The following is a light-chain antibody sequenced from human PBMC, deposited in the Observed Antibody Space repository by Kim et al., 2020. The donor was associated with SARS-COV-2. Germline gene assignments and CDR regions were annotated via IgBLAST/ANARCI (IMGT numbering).Light chain of an antibody. CDR2: VEGSGSY. Sequence: QLVLTQSSSASASLGSSVKLTCTLSSGHSNYFIAWHQQQPGKSPRFLMKVEGSGSYNKGGGVPDRFSGSRSGADRYLIISNLHSEDEADYYCETWDSNIQVFGGGTQLTVL. CDR1: SGHSNYF. V-gene: IGLV4-60*03. CDR3: ETWDSNIQV. J-gene: IGLJ3*02.